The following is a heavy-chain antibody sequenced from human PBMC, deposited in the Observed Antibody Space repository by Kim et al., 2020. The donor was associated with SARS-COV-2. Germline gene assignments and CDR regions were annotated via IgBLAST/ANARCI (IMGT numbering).Heavy chain of an antibody. CDR2: IYYSGST. J-gene: IGHJ5*02. V-gene: IGHV4-39*01. CDR3: RAYYDILTGYSNWFDP. D-gene: IGHD3-9*01. CDR1: GGSISSSSYY. Sequence: SETLSLTCTVSGGSISSSSYYWGWIRQPPGKGLEWIGSIYYSGSTYYNPSLKSRVTISVDTSKNQFSLKLSSVTAADTAVYYCRAYYDILTGYSNWFDPWGQGTLVTVSS.